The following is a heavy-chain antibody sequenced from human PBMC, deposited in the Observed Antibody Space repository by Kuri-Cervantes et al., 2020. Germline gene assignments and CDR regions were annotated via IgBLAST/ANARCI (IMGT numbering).Heavy chain of an antibody. Sequence: GESLKISCAASGFTFSSYAMHWVRQAPGKGLKWVADIKQDGSVKYYVDSVKGRFTISRDNARNSLYLQMNSLRVEDTAVYYCARGVGTQWPPQWGQGTLVTVSS. J-gene: IGHJ4*02. V-gene: IGHV3-7*01. CDR2: IKQDGSVK. CDR3: ARGVGTQWPPQ. D-gene: IGHD6-19*01. CDR1: GFTFSSYA.